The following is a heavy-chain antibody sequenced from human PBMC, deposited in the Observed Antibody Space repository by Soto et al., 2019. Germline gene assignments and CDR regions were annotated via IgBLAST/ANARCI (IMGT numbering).Heavy chain of an antibody. J-gene: IGHJ4*02. CDR2: INHSGST. V-gene: IGHV4-34*01. D-gene: IGHD3-10*01. CDR3: AREAITMVRGFGGMSPYYFDD. Sequence: QVQLQQWGAGLLKPSETLSLTCAVYGGSFSGYYWSWIRQPPGKGLEWIGEINHSGSTNYNPSLKSRVTISVVTSKNQFSLKLSSVTAADTAVYYCAREAITMVRGFGGMSPYYFDDWGQGTLVTVSS. CDR1: GGSFSGYY.